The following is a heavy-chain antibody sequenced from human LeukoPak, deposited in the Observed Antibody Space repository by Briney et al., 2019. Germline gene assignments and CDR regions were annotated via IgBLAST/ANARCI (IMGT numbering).Heavy chain of an antibody. CDR1: GYPFSIYD. D-gene: IGHD2-2*01. CDR3: ARGRLSTL. Sequence: ASVKVSCKASGYPFSIYDVNRVRQAAGQGLEWLGWMNPNGIAAGYSQKFQDRVTLTMDTSTSTAYLELCSLRSEDTAVYYCARGRLSTLWGQGTLVTVSS. CDR2: MNPNGIAA. V-gene: IGHV1-8*02. J-gene: IGHJ4*02.